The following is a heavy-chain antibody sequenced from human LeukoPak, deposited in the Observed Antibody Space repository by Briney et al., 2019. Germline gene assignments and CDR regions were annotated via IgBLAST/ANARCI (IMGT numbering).Heavy chain of an antibody. J-gene: IGHJ4*02. V-gene: IGHV3-74*01. CDR1: GFTFTSYY. CDR2: ISGDGSNT. CDR3: ARDRGRAEDY. Sequence: GGSLRLSCAASGFTFTSYYMHWVRQAPGKGLVWVSRISGDGSNTIYADSVKGRFTISRDNAKNSVYLQMNSVRVEDTAVYYCARDRGRAEDYWGQGILVTVSS. D-gene: IGHD3-10*01.